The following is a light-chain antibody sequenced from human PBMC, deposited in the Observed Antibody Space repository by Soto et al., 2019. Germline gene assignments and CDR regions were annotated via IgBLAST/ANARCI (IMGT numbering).Light chain of an antibody. V-gene: IGKV4-1*01. J-gene: IGKJ1*01. CDR3: QQYYRAPTWT. Sequence: DIVMTQSPDSLAVSLGERATINCKSSQSVFYSSTNKNYLAWYQQKPGQPPKLLIYWASTRESGVPERFSGSGSDTDFTLTIISLQAEDVAVYYCQQYYRAPTWTFGQGTKVEIK. CDR2: WAS. CDR1: QSVFYSSTNKNY.